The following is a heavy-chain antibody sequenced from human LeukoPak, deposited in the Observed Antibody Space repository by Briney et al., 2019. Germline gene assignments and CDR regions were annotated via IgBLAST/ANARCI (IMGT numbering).Heavy chain of an antibody. Sequence: GGSLRLSCAASGFTFSSYAMHWVRQAPGKGLEWVAVISYDGSNKYYADSVKGRFTISRDNSKNTLYLQMNSLRAEDTAVYYCARDPGSSSSKWFDPWGQGTLVTVSS. J-gene: IGHJ5*02. CDR2: ISYDGSNK. CDR3: ARDPGSSSSKWFDP. D-gene: IGHD6-6*01. V-gene: IGHV3-30-3*01. CDR1: GFTFSSYA.